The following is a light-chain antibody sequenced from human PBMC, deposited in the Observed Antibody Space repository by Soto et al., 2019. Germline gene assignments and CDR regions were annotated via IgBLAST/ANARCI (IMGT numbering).Light chain of an antibody. CDR2: YDS. V-gene: IGLV3-21*04. CDR3: QVRDSSTDYWV. Sequence: SYELTQPPSVSVAPGKTATITCGGDDIGSKTVHWYRQKPGQAPVLVIYYDSDRAPGIPEQISGSNSGNTATLTITRVEGGDEADYYCQVRDSSTDYWVFGGGTQLTVL. J-gene: IGLJ3*02. CDR1: DIGSKT.